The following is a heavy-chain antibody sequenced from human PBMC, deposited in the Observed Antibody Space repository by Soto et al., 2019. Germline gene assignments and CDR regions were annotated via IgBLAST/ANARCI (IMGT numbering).Heavy chain of an antibody. CDR1: GASIGSTDYY. CDR2: VYYTGST. CDR3: VRTARQGAVAPHWFDR. D-gene: IGHD2-21*02. J-gene: IGHJ5*02. V-gene: IGHV4-30-4*01. Sequence: SETLSLTCTVSGASIGSTDYYWSWIRQAPGKSLEWIGYVYYTGSTYYNPSLMSRLTISVDTSKNQFSLKLTSVTAAETAVYYCVRTARQGAVAPHWFDRWGQGTQVTVSS.